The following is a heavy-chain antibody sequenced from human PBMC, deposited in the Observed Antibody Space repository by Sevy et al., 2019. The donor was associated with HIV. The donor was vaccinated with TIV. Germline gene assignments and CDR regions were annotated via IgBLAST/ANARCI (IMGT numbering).Heavy chain of an antibody. CDR2: INGRGGRT. Sequence: GGSLRLSCIVSGYSFSSYAISWVRQAPGKGLEWVSTINGRGGRTYYADSVKGRFTISRDNPKNTLFLQMINLRVDDTAIYYCARPSPRIAAAASAFYDHWGQGTLVTVSS. V-gene: IGHV3-23*01. J-gene: IGHJ5*02. CDR1: GYSFSSYA. D-gene: IGHD6-13*01. CDR3: ARPSPRIAAAASAFYDH.